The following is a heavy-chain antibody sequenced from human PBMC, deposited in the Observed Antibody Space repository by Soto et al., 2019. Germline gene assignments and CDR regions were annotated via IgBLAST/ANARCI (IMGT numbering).Heavy chain of an antibody. CDR2: MNPNSANT. Sequence: QVQLVQSGAEVKKPGASVKVSCKASGYTFTSYDINWVRQATGQGLEWMGWMNPNSANTGYAQKFQGRVTMTRNTSRTTAYRELSSLSPEAPAVYDCARAGVRGMDVWGQGTTVTVSS. CDR1: GYTFTSYD. J-gene: IGHJ6*02. CDR3: ARAGVRGMDV. V-gene: IGHV1-8*01. D-gene: IGHD3-10*01.